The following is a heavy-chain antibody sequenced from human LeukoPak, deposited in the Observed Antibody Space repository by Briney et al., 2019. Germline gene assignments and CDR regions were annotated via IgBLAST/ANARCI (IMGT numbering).Heavy chain of an antibody. CDR3: ARDMAAAPRRGAFDI. J-gene: IGHJ3*02. Sequence: GGSLRLSCAASEFTFSTYGMHWVRQAPGKGLEWVSVIYSGGSTYYADSVKGRFTISRDNSKNTLYLQMNSLRAEDTAVYYCARDMAAAPRRGAFDIWGQGTMVTVSS. V-gene: IGHV3-66*01. D-gene: IGHD6-13*01. CDR1: EFTFSTYG. CDR2: IYSGGST.